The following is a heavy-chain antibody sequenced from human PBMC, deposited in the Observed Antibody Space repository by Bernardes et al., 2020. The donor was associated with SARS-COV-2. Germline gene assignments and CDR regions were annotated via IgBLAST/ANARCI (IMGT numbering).Heavy chain of an antibody. J-gene: IGHJ4*02. CDR3: AKDKGGGSTEPSDY. D-gene: IGHD2-15*01. CDR2: TRSSGEST. V-gene: IGHV3-23*01. CDR1: GFTFTSHA. Sequence: GGSLRLSCAASGFTFTSHAMSWVRQAPGKGLEWVSVTRSSGESTYTDSVRGRFTISRDISKNTLYLQMNSLRAEDTALYYCAKDKGGGSTEPSDYWGQGTLVTVSS.